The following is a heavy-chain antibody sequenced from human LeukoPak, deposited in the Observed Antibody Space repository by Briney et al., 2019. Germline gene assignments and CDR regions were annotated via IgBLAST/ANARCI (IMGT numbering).Heavy chain of an antibody. D-gene: IGHD2-2*01. CDR3: ARGGRLGYCSSTSCYAGYMDV. V-gene: IGHV1-2*02. J-gene: IGHJ6*03. CDR2: INPNSGGT. CDR1: GYTFTGYY. Sequence: ASVKVSCKASGYTFTGYYMHWVRQAPGQGLEWMGWINPNSGGTNYAQKFQGRVTMTRDTSISTAYMELGRLRSDDTAVYYCARGGRLGYCSSTSCYAGYMDVWGKGTTVTVSS.